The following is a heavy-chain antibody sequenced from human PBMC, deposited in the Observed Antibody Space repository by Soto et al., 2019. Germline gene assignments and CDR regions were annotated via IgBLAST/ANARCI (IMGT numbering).Heavy chain of an antibody. J-gene: IGHJ5*02. Sequence: PAKTLSLTCTVSGGSISSGDYYWGWILQPPGKGLDWFGYIYYSGSTYYNPSLKSRVTIPVDTSKNQFSLKLSSVTAADTAVNYCARDQQHYYGSGSLTTTWFDPWGKGTLVTVSS. CDR2: IYYSGST. CDR3: ARDQQHYYGSGSLTTTWFDP. V-gene: IGHV4-30-4*01. CDR1: GGSISSGDYY. D-gene: IGHD3-10*01.